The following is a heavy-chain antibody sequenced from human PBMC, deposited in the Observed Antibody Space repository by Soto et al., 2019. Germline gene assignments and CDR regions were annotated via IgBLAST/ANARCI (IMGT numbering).Heavy chain of an antibody. CDR1: GFTFSDSY. CDR2: INPSSRYT. D-gene: IGHD3-16*02. CDR3: ARITNPELPSDC. V-gene: IGHV3-11*06. Sequence: QVHLVESGGTLVKPGGSIRLSCAASGFTFSDSYMTWIRQAPGKGLESVSFINPSSRYTNYADAVKGRVTISRNNAKRSLSPQTTSLRPEDTAVYYCARITNPELPSDCWGHGTLVTVS. J-gene: IGHJ4*01.